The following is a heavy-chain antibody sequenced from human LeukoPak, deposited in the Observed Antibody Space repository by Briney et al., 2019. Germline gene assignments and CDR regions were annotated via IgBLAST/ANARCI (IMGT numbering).Heavy chain of an antibody. CDR2: IFYTGST. D-gene: IGHD3/OR15-3a*01. CDR1: GGSISGYY. CDR3: ARGEGLGLDY. V-gene: IGHV4-59*01. Sequence: SETLSLTCSVSGGSISGYYWSWIRQPPGKGLEWIGYIFYTGSTNSNPSLKSRVTISVDTSKNQFSLKLSSVTAADTAVYYCARGEGLGLDYWGQGTVVTVSS. J-gene: IGHJ4*02.